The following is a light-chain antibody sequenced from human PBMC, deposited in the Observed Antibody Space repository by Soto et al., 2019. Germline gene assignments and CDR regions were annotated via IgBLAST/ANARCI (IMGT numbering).Light chain of an antibody. V-gene: IGKV3-11*01. CDR3: QQRINWPLT. CDR2: DVS. CDR1: QSVSSF. Sequence: EIVLTQSQDTLSLSPGERATLSCRASQSVSSFVAWYQQRPGQPPRLLIYDVSKRATGSPIRFRGSGYGTDVNLTISSLEPEDFAVYYCQQRINWPLTFGGGTKVEIK. J-gene: IGKJ4*01.